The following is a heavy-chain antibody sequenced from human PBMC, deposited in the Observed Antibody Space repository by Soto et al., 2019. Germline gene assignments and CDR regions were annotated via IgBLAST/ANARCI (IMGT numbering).Heavy chain of an antibody. Sequence: PSQTLSLTCAMSGVSVSSNVAAWNWIRQSPSGGLQWLGRTYYRAKWNNDYVVSVKTRIIINPDTSKNKYSLQMISVAPEETAVYYCATGHAGTMDVWGQGTTVTVSS. V-gene: IGHV6-1*01. CDR2: TYYRAKWNN. D-gene: IGHD1-1*01. CDR3: ATGHAGTMDV. CDR1: GVSVSSNVAA. J-gene: IGHJ6*02.